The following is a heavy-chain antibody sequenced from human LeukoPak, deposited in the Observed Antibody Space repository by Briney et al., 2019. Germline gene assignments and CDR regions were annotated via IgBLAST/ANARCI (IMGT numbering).Heavy chain of an antibody. D-gene: IGHD3-10*01. V-gene: IGHV4-59*01. CDR2: IYYSGST. Sequence: SETLSLTCTVSGGSICSYYWSWIREPPGKGLEWIGYIYYSGSTNYNPSLKSRVTISVDTSKNQFSLKLSSVTAADTAVYYCARGEYYGSGRFGYYFDYWGQGTLVTVSS. CDR3: ARGEYYGSGRFGYYFDY. CDR1: GGSICSYY. J-gene: IGHJ4*02.